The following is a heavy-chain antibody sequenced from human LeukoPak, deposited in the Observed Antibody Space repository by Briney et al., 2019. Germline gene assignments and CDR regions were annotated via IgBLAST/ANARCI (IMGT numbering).Heavy chain of an antibody. CDR1: GGSISSYY. CDR3: ASRGGKSYFHT. CDR2: IYYTGST. D-gene: IGHD1-26*01. Sequence: SETLSLTCTVSGGSISSYYWSWIRQPPGKGLEWIGYIYYTGSTNYNPSLKSRVTISVDTSKNQFSLKLTSVTAADTAVYYCASRGGKSYFHTWGQGTLVTVSS. J-gene: IGHJ1*01. V-gene: IGHV4-59*01.